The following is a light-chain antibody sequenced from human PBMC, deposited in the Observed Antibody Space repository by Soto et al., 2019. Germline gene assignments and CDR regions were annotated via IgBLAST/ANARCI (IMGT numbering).Light chain of an antibody. Sequence: QSALTQPASVSGSPGQSITISCTGTSNDVGGYNLVSWFQQHTGKAPKLMISEVNKRPSGFSNRFSGSKSANTASLTISGLQAEDEADYYCCSHVGGSSPQWVFGGGTKLTVL. CDR2: EVN. CDR3: CSHVGGSSPQWV. CDR1: SNDVGGYNL. V-gene: IGLV2-23*02. J-gene: IGLJ3*02.